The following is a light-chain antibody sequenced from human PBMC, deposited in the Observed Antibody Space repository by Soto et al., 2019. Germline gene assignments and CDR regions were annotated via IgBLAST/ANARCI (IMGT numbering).Light chain of an antibody. CDR3: QSYDSGFSGLV. CDR1: RSNIGAGYD. Sequence: QSVLTQPPSVSGVPGQKITISCTGSRSNIGAGYDVHWYQQFRGTAPKLLIYGNKNLPSGVPDRFSGSKSGNSASLAITGLQAEDEADYFCQSYDSGFSGLVFGGGTKLTVL. J-gene: IGLJ3*02. CDR2: GNK. V-gene: IGLV1-40*02.